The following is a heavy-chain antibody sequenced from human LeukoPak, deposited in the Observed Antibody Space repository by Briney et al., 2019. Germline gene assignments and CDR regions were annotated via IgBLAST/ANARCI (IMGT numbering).Heavy chain of an antibody. V-gene: IGHV1-24*01. CDR3: ATAISSGYLFDY. D-gene: IGHD3-22*01. Sequence: GASVKVSCKVSGYTLTELSMHWVRQAPGKGLEWMGGFDLEDGETIYAQKVQGRVTMTEDTSTDTAYMELSSLRSEATAVYSCATAISSGYLFDYWGQGTLVTVSS. CDR2: FDLEDGET. J-gene: IGHJ4*02. CDR1: GYTLTELS.